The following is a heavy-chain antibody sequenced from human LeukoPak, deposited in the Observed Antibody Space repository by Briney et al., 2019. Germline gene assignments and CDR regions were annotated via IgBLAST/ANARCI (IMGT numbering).Heavy chain of an antibody. J-gene: IGHJ4*02. CDR3: AREWEGVADLLALDY. Sequence: ASVKVSCKASGYTFTSYAMHWVRQAPGQRLEWMGWINAGNGNTKYSQKFQGRVTITRDTSASTAYMELSSLRSEDTAVYYCAREWEGVADLLALDYWGQGTLVTVSS. CDR1: GYTFTSYA. CDR2: INAGNGNT. V-gene: IGHV1-3*01. D-gene: IGHD1-26*01.